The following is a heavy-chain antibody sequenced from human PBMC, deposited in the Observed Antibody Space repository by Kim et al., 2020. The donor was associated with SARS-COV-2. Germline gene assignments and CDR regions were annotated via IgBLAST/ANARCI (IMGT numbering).Heavy chain of an antibody. CDR2: IYYSGST. Sequence: SETLSLTCTVSGGSISSSSYYWGWIRQPPGKGLEWIGSIYYSGSTYYNPSLKSRVTISVDTSKNQFSLKLSSVTAADTAVYYCATLYYYGSGSYYNKYFDLWGRGTLVTVSS. V-gene: IGHV4-39*01. CDR1: GGSISSSSYY. D-gene: IGHD3-10*01. CDR3: ATLYYYGSGSYYNKYFDL. J-gene: IGHJ2*01.